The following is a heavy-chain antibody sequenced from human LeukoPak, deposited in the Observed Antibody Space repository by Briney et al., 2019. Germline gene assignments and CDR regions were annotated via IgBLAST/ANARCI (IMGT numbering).Heavy chain of an antibody. V-gene: IGHV1-46*01. CDR2: INPSGGST. J-gene: IGHJ4*02. Sequence: ASVKVSCKASGYTFTSYYVHWVRQAPGQGLEWMGIINPSGGSTSYAQKFQGRVTMTRDTSTSTVYMELSSLRSEDTAVYYCARDDYYGSGSYYNVNDYWGQGTLVTVSS. D-gene: IGHD3-10*01. CDR1: GYTFTSYY. CDR3: ARDDYYGSGSYYNVNDY.